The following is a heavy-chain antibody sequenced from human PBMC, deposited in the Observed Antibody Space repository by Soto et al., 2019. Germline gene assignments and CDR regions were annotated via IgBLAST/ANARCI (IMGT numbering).Heavy chain of an antibody. CDR1: GFSLSTSGVG. CDR2: IYWDDDK. Sequence: QITLKESGPTLVKPTQTLTLTCTFSGFSLSTSGVGVGWIRQPPGKALEWLALIYWDDDKRYSPSLKSRLTITKHTSKNQAVLTMTNMDPVDTATYYCAHRPPFLDIPNENNWFDPWGQGTLVTVSS. J-gene: IGHJ5*02. CDR3: AHRPPFLDIPNENNWFDP. D-gene: IGHD3-3*01. V-gene: IGHV2-5*02.